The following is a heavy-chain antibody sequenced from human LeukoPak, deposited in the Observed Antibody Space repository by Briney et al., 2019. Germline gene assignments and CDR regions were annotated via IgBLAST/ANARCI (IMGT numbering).Heavy chain of an antibody. CDR2: INPNSGGT. Sequence: PGGSLRLSCAASGYTFTGYYMHWVRQAPGQGIEWMGWINPNSGGTNYAQKFQGRVTMTRDTSISTAYMELSRLRSDDTAVYYCARSKSYCSGGSCYSGILDYWGQGTLVTVSS. CDR1: GYTFTGYY. V-gene: IGHV1-2*02. D-gene: IGHD2-15*01. J-gene: IGHJ4*02. CDR3: ARSKSYCSGGSCYSGILDY.